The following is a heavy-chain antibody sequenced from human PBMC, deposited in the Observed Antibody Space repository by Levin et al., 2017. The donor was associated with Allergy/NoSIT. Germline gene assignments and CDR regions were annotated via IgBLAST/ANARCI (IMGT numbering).Heavy chain of an antibody. CDR1: GFTFSSFS. D-gene: IGHD5-24*01. J-gene: IGHJ4*02. Sequence: QTGESLKISCAASGFTFSSFSMNWVRQAPGEGLQFISYISTSSTTIYYADSVKGRFTISRDNAKNSLYLQMNSLRAEDTAVYYCARGDIDYWGQGTLVTVSS. V-gene: IGHV3-48*01. CDR3: ARGDIDY. CDR2: ISTSSTTI.